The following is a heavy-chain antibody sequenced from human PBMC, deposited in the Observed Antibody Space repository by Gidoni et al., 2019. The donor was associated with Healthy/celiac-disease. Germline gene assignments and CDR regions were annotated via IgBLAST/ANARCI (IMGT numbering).Heavy chain of an antibody. J-gene: IGHJ2*01. Sequence: QVQLQESGPGLVKPSQTLSLTCTVSGGSVSSGDYYWSWIRQPAGKGLEWIGRIYTSGSTNYNPSRKSRVTISVDTSKNQFSLKLSSVTAADTAVYYCAGGNARYWYFDLWGRGTLVTVSS. CDR3: AGGNARYWYFDL. D-gene: IGHD2-15*01. CDR2: IYTSGST. V-gene: IGHV4-61*02. CDR1: GGSVSSGDYY.